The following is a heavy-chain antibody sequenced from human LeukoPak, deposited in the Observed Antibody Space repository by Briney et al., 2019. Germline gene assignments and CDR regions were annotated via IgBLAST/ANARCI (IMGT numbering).Heavy chain of an antibody. Sequence: QPGGSLRLSCAASGFTFSSYWMSWVRQAPGKGLEGVANIKQDGSEKYYVDSVKGRFTISRDNAKNSLYLQMNSLRAEDTAVYYCARDQIVGARSAYYYYGMDVWGQGTTVTVSS. CDR2: IKQDGSEK. D-gene: IGHD1-26*01. V-gene: IGHV3-7*01. J-gene: IGHJ6*02. CDR3: ARDQIVGARSAYYYYGMDV. CDR1: GFTFSSYW.